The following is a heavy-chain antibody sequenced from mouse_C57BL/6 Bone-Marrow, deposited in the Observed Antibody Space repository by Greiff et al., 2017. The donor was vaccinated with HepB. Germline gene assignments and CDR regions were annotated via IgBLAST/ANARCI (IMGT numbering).Heavy chain of an antibody. V-gene: IGHV1-80*01. CDR1: GYAFSSYW. D-gene: IGHD1-1*01. CDR3: ARYPFDGSSYPFDY. J-gene: IGHJ2*01. CDR2: IYPGDGDT. Sequence: QVQLQQSGAELVKPGASVKISCKASGYAFSSYWMNWVKQRPGKGLEWIGQIYPGDGDTNYNGKFKGKATLTADKSSSTAYMQLSSLTSEDSAVYFCARYPFDGSSYPFDYWGQGTTLTVSS.